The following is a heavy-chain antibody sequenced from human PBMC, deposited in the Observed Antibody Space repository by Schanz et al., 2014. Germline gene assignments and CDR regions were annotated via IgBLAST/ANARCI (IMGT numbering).Heavy chain of an antibody. V-gene: IGHV1-69*08. Sequence: QVHLVQSGAEVKKPGSSVKVSCKASGGTFSSDTFSWVRQAPGQGLEWMGRIVPIAGITNYAQRFQGRVTSTADKASDTAYMELSSLRSEDTAVYYCAREVGLYDRGWFDPWGQGTRVTVSS. CDR2: IVPIAGIT. CDR1: GGTFSSDT. CDR3: AREVGLYDRGWFDP. J-gene: IGHJ5*02. D-gene: IGHD3-22*01.